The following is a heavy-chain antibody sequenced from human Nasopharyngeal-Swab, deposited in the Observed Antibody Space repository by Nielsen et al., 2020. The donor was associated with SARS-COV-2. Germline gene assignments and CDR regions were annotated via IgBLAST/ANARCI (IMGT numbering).Heavy chain of an antibody. CDR1: GGSISSYY. CDR2: IYYSGST. Sequence: SETLSLTCTVSGGSISSYYWSWIRQPPGEGLEWIGYIYYSGSTNYNPSLKSRVTISVDTSKNQFSLKLSSVTAADTAVYYCARDGYSSGWYGRDYYYYMDVWGKGTTVTVSS. D-gene: IGHD6-19*01. J-gene: IGHJ6*03. V-gene: IGHV4-59*01. CDR3: ARDGYSSGWYGRDYYYYMDV.